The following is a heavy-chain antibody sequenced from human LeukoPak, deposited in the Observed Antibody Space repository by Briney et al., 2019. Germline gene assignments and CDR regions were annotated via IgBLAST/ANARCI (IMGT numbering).Heavy chain of an antibody. Sequence: GGSLRLSCAASGFTFSSYAMHWVRQAPGKGLEWVAVISYDGSNKYYADSVKGRFTISRDNSKNTLYLQMNSLRAEDTAVYYCAKAHMIAVAGPPHDYWGQGTLVTVSS. CDR2: ISYDGSNK. V-gene: IGHV3-30*04. CDR3: AKAHMIAVAGPPHDY. D-gene: IGHD6-19*01. J-gene: IGHJ4*02. CDR1: GFTFSSYA.